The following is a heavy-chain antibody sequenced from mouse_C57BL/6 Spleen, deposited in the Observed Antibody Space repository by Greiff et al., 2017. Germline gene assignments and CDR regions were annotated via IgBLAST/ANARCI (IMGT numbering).Heavy chain of an antibody. CDR2: IYPRSGDT. J-gene: IGHJ2*01. CDR3: AISYYDYDNFDY. D-gene: IGHD2-4*01. Sequence: VQLQQSGAELVRPGASVKISCKASGYAFTSYWISWVKQRTGKGLEWIGQIYPRSGDTNYNGKFKGKATLTADKSSSTAYMELRSLTSEDSAVYFCAISYYDYDNFDYWGQGTTLTVSS. CDR1: GYAFTSYW. V-gene: IGHV1-80*01.